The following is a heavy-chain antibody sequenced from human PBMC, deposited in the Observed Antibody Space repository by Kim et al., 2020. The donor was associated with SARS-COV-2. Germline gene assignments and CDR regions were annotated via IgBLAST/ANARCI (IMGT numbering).Heavy chain of an antibody. CDR3: ARDSPRAGSMDV. D-gene: IGHD3-10*01. V-gene: IGHV3-21*01. J-gene: IGHJ6*02. Sequence: YYADSVKGRFTISRDNAKNSLYLQMNSLRAEDTAVYYCARDSPRAGSMDVWGQGTTVTVSS.